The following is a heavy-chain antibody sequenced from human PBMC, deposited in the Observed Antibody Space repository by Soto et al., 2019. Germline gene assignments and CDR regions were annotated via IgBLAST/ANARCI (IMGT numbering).Heavy chain of an antibody. CDR1: GYAFTSYG. CDR3: ARAMADDY. J-gene: IGHJ4*01. Sequence: SVKFPWKASGYAFTSYGNIGMAQAPGQGLECMGWFSAYNGNTNYAQKLQARVTMTTXTXTSXAYMELRSLSSVDTAVYYCARAMADDYWG. V-gene: IGHV1-18*01. D-gene: IGHD3-10*01. CDR2: FSAYNGNT.